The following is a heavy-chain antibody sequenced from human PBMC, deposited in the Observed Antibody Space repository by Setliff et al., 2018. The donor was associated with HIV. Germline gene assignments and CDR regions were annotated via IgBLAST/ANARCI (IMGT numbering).Heavy chain of an antibody. J-gene: IGHJ4*02. D-gene: IGHD5-12*01. V-gene: IGHV3-66*02. Sequence: LRLSCAASGFTVSSYYMAWVRQGPGKGLEWVSTIYSDGSTYHADSVKGRFTLSRDTSKNTLSLQMNTLRPEDTAVYYCARDHGGYNSLDYWGQGTLVTVSS. CDR1: GFTVSSYY. CDR3: ARDHGGYNSLDY. CDR2: IYSDGST.